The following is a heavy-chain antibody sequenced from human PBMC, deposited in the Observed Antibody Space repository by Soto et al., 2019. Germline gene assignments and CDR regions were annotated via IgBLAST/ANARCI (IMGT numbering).Heavy chain of an antibody. CDR3: ERSHDYGDKKGFDY. CDR2: INHSGST. CDR1: GGSFSGYY. J-gene: IGHJ4*02. Sequence: SETLSLTCAVYGGSFSGYYWSWIRQPPGKGLEWIGEINHSGSTNYNPSLKSRVTISVDTSKKQFSLKLSSVTAADTAVYYCERSHDYGDKKGFDYWGQGTLVTVSS. V-gene: IGHV4-34*01. D-gene: IGHD4-17*01.